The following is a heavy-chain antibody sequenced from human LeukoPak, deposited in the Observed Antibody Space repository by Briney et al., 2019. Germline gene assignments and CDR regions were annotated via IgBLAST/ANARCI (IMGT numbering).Heavy chain of an antibody. J-gene: IGHJ4*02. CDR2: IYTGGTT. CDR1: GFRVSGTH. Sequence: GGSLRLSCAAPGFRVSGTHMTWVRQAPGKGLEWVSAIYTGGTTYYADSVKGRFTVSRDNSKNTLYLHLNNLRAEDTAVYYCARDTATTGGGLDSWGQGTLVTVSS. CDR3: ARDTATTGGGLDS. V-gene: IGHV3-53*01. D-gene: IGHD1-1*01.